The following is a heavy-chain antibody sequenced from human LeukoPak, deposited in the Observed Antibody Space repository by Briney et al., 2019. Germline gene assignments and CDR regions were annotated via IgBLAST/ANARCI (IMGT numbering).Heavy chain of an antibody. CDR3: ARNLQIGYGMDV. J-gene: IGHJ6*01. CDR2: IWYGGSNK. CDR1: GFTFSSYG. V-gene: IGHV3-33*01. Sequence: GRYLRLSCAASGFTFSSYGMHWVRQAPGKGLEWVAVIWYGGSNKYYADSVKGRFTISRDNSKNTRYLQMNSLRAEDTAVYYCARNLQIGYGMDVWGQGNTVTVSS. D-gene: IGHD4-11*01.